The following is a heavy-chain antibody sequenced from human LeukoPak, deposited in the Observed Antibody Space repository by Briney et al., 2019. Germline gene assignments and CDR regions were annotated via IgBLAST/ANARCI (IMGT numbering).Heavy chain of an antibody. Sequence: GASVKVSCKASGYTFASYGVSWVRQAPGQGPEWMAWISVYSGNTKYAQKFQDRVTPTADTSTSTVYMELRSLRSDDTAVYYCARDGWSLGPWGQGTLVTVSS. CDR3: ARDGWSLGP. J-gene: IGHJ5*02. D-gene: IGHD2-8*01. CDR1: GYTFASYG. CDR2: ISVYSGNT. V-gene: IGHV1-18*01.